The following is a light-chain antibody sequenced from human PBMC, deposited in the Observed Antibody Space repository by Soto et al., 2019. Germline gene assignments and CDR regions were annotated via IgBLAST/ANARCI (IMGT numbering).Light chain of an antibody. CDR1: QSVDRY. CDR3: QLRCKWPST. Sequence: EVVLTQSPDTLSLSPGETATLSCRASQSVDRYVAWYQQKVGQAPRLLIYDAYTRATGVGARFTGSVAAPDFSLTISRLEPADFAVYYCQLRCKWPSTFVPGTKVE. J-gene: IGKJ2*02. CDR2: DAY. V-gene: IGKV3-11*01.